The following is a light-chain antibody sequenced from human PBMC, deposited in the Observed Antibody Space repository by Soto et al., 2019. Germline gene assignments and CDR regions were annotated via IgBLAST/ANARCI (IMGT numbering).Light chain of an antibody. CDR1: KSLSTSS. CDR2: GAS. CDR3: QQYVRSPWT. V-gene: IGKV3-20*01. Sequence: IVLTQSPGTLSLSPGERATLSCRASKSLSTSSLAWYQQRPGQAPRLLIYGASSRATGIPDRFSGSGSGTAFSLAISRLEPEDFAVYYCQQYVRSPWTFGRGTKV. J-gene: IGKJ1*01.